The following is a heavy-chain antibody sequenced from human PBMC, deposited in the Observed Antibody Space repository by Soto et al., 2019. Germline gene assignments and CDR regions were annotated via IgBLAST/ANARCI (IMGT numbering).Heavy chain of an antibody. Sequence: EVQLLESGGGLVQPGESLRLSCAASGFTFSIYAINWVRQAPGKGLEWVSAISVSVDSTHYADSVKGRFTISRDNYKNTVYLEINSLRAEDTAVYYCAKVFTPEQGNYFDYWGQGTLVTVSS. CDR2: ISVSVDST. J-gene: IGHJ4*02. CDR1: GFTFSIYA. D-gene: IGHD1-26*01. CDR3: AKVFTPEQGNYFDY. V-gene: IGHV3-23*01.